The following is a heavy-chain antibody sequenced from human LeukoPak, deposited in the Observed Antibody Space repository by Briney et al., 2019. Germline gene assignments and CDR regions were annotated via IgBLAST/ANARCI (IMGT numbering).Heavy chain of an antibody. CDR1: GFTFRIYN. Sequence: GGSLRLSCAASGFTFRIYNMNWVRQAPGKGLEWVSYISGSGTTIYYADSVKGRLTISRDNSKNTLYLQMKSLRAEDTAVYYCTKGGGYEAQYYYYYLDVWGKGTTVTISS. D-gene: IGHD5-12*01. CDR3: TKGGGYEAQYYYYYLDV. J-gene: IGHJ6*03. V-gene: IGHV3-48*01. CDR2: ISGSGTTI.